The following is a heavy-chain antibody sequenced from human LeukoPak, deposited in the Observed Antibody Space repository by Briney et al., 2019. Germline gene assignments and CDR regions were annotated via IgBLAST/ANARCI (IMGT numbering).Heavy chain of an antibody. V-gene: IGHV1-69*04. CDR1: GGTFSSYA. J-gene: IGHJ4*02. Sequence: SVRVSCKASGGTFSSYAIIWVRQAPGQGLELMGRIIPILGVANYAQKFQGRVTITADKSAGTAYMELSSLRSEDTAVYYCARCPGDYFDYWGQGTLVTVSS. CDR3: ARCPGDYFDY. CDR2: IIPILGVA. D-gene: IGHD4-17*01.